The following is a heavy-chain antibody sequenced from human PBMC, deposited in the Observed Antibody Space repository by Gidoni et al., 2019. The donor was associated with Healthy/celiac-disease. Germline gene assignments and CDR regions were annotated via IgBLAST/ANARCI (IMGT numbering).Heavy chain of an antibody. J-gene: IGHJ4*02. D-gene: IGHD2-2*02. CDR1: GGSISSSSYY. CDR2: IYYSGST. CDR3: ARDPVVKKVVPAAIPKGY. Sequence: QLQLQESGPGLVKPSETLSLTCTVSGGSISSSSYYWGWIRQPPGKGLEWIGSIYYSGSTYYNPSLKSRVTISVDTSKNQFSLKLSSVTAADTAVYYCARDPVVKKVVPAAIPKGYWGQGTLVTVSS. V-gene: IGHV4-39*07.